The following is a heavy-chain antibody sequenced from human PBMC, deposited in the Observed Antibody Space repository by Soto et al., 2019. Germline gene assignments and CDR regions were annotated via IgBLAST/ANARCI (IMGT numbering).Heavy chain of an antibody. CDR2: IKPKFGDT. CDR1: GYTFTAYY. V-gene: IGHV1-2*02. CDR3: ARNMDYYYGRGSGNGHGV. D-gene: IGHD3-10*02. Sequence: QVQLVQSGAEVKEPGDSVRVSCEASGYTFTAYYIHWVRQAPGQGLEWMGWIKPKFGDTTYAQDFRGRTSITRHMSISTVYMELSRLTSDDTAIYYCARNMDYYYGRGSGNGHGVWGQGTTVTVFS. J-gene: IGHJ6*02.